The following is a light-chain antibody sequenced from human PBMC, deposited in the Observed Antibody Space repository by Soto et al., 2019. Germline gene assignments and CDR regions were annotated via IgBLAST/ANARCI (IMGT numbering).Light chain of an antibody. V-gene: IGLV2-14*01. J-gene: IGLJ2*01. CDR3: SSFTTIETVV. Sequence: QAVVTQPASVSGSPGQSITISCTGTSNDVASFNYVSWFQHHPGKTPKLLIYEVIHRPSGISHRFSGSKSGNTASLTISGLQAEDEAHYYCSSFTTIETVVFGGGTKLTVL. CDR1: SNDVASFNY. CDR2: EVI.